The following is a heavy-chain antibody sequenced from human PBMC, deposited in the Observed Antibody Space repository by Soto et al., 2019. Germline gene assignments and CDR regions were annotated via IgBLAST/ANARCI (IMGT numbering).Heavy chain of an antibody. V-gene: IGHV4-59*01. J-gene: IGHJ4*02. CDR1: SISTYY. Sequence: SETLSLTCTVGSISTYYWNWIRQSPGKGLEWIGYIYYIGRTNYNPSLKSRVTMSIDTSRNQFSLKLSSVTAADTAVYYCARDPMGATHFDYWGQGAQVTVSS. CDR2: IYYIGRT. CDR3: ARDPMGATHFDY. D-gene: IGHD1-26*01.